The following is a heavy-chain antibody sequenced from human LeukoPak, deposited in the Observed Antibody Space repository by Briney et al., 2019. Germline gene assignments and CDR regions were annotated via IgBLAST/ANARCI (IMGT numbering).Heavy chain of an antibody. J-gene: IGHJ4*02. Sequence: GTLSLTCAVSGGSISSSNWWTWVRQAPGKGLEWVANIKQDGSEKYYVDSVKGRFTISRDNAKNSLYLQMNSLRAEDAAVYYCVREARESGGFDYWGQGTLVTVSS. CDR1: GGSISSSNW. D-gene: IGHD5-24*01. CDR3: VREARESGGFDY. V-gene: IGHV3-7*01. CDR2: IKQDGSEK.